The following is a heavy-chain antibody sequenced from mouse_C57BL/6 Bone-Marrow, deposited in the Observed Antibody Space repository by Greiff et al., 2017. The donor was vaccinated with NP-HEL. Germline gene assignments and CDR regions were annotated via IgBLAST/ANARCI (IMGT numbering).Heavy chain of an antibody. CDR3: ARFCFYAMDY. J-gene: IGHJ4*01. CDR1: GYSITSGYY. V-gene: IGHV3-6*01. CDR2: ISYDGSN. Sequence: ESGPGLVKPSQSLSLTCSVTGYSITSGYYWNWIRQFPGNKLEWMGYISYDGSNNYNPSLKNRISITRDTSKNQFFLKLNSVTTEDTATYYCARFCFYAMDYWGQGTSVTVSS.